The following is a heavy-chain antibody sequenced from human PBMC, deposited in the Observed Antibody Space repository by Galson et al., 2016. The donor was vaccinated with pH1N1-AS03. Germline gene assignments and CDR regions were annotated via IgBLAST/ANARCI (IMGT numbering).Heavy chain of an antibody. CDR2: ISGSGGST. CDR3: AKKFYYDRSGHHLDVADV. CDR1: GFTFSNYA. Sequence: SLRLSCAASGFTFSNYAMTWVRRAPGKGLEWVSSISGSGGSTNSADSVRDRFSISRDNSKNTLFLQMNRLRADDTAVYYCAKKFYYDRSGHHLDVADVWGQGTAVTVSS. V-gene: IGHV3-23*01. D-gene: IGHD3-22*01. J-gene: IGHJ3*01.